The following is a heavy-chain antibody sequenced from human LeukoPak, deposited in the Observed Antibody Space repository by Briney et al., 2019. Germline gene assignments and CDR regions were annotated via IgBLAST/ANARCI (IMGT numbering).Heavy chain of an antibody. CDR2: ISYRGTNK. D-gene: IGHD3-16*01. Sequence: PGGSLRLSCAASGFTFGGYGMHWVRQAPGKGLEWVAFISYRGTNKYFADSVKGRFTISRDNSKNTLSLQMDSLRTEDTAVYYCARVSIVNEGEKRKNGYNWFDPWGQGTLVTVSS. CDR1: GFTFGGYG. CDR3: ARVSIVNEGEKRKNGYNWFDP. V-gene: IGHV3-30*03. J-gene: IGHJ5*02.